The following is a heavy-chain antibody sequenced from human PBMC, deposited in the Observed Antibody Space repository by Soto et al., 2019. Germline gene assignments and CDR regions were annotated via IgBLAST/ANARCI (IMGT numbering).Heavy chain of an antibody. Sequence: GESLKISCKVSGYSFNSYWIAWVRQRPGKGLEWMGIIYPSNSDTKYSPSFQGQVTISADESISTAYLQWSSLKASDTAMYYCARSGSSYYYGMDVWGQGTTVTVSS. J-gene: IGHJ6*02. CDR1: GYSFNSYW. CDR2: IYPSNSDT. V-gene: IGHV5-51*01. D-gene: IGHD6-25*01. CDR3: ARSGSSYYYGMDV.